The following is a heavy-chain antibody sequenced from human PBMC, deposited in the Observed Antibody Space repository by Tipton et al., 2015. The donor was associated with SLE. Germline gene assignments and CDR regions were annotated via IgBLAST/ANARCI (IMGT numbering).Heavy chain of an antibody. CDR2: IKQDGSEI. CDR3: ARVTFDGPFDI. D-gene: IGHD3-9*01. V-gene: IGHV3-7*01. Sequence: SLRLSCTASGFTFSIYYMGCVRQAPGKGLEWVANIKQDGSEIYYVDSVKGRFTITRDNAMNSLSLQMNSLRAEDTAVYYCARVTFDGPFDIWGQGTMVSVSS. J-gene: IGHJ3*02. CDR1: GFTFSIYY.